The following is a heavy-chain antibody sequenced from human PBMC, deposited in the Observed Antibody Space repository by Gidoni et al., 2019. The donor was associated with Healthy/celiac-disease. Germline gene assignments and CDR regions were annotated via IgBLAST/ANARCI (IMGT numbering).Heavy chain of an antibody. J-gene: IGHJ3*02. D-gene: IGHD3-22*01. CDR2: ISGSGGST. CDR1: GFTFSSYA. V-gene: IGHV3-23*01. CDR3: ERDGGYESHDACDI. Sequence: EVQLLESGGGLVQPGWSLRLSCAASGFTFSSYAMIWVRQAPGKGLEWDSAISGSGGSTYYADSVKGRFNISRDNSKNTLYLQMNSLRAEDTAVYYCERDGGYESHDACDIWGQGTMVTVSS.